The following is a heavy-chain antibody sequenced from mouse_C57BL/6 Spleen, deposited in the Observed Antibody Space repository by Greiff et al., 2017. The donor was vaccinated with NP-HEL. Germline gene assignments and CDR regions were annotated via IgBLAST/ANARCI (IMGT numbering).Heavy chain of an antibody. V-gene: IGHV14-4*01. Sequence: VQLKQSGAELVRPGASVKLSCTASGFNIKDDYMHWVKQRPEQGLEWIGWIDPENGDTEYASKFQGKATITADTSSNTAYLQLSSLTSEDTAVYYCTKTGTYWYFDVWGTGTTVTVSS. CDR3: TKTGTYWYFDV. D-gene: IGHD4-1*01. CDR1: GFNIKDDY. CDR2: IDPENGDT. J-gene: IGHJ1*03.